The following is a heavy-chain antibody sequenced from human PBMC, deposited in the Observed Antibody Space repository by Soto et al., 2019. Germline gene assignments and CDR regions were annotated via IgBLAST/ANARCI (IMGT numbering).Heavy chain of an antibody. CDR1: GYSVSSNSAA. V-gene: IGHV6-1*01. D-gene: IGHD3-3*01. CDR2: TYYRSKWYN. Sequence: SQTLSLTCVISGYSVSSNSAAWNWIRQSPSRGLEWLGRTYYRSKWYNDYAVSVKSRITINPDTSKNQFSLQLNSVTPEDTAVYYCARDLTIFGVVHYYYYYGMDVWGQGTTVTVSS. CDR3: ARDLTIFGVVHYYYYYGMDV. J-gene: IGHJ6*02.